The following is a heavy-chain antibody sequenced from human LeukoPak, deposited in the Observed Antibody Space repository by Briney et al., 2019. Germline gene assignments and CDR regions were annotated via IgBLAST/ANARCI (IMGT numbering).Heavy chain of an antibody. CDR2: VSGNGGRT. CDR3: PKGVSGHYDILTGNDY. Sequence: GGSLRLSCAASGFTFSSYAMNWVRQVPGKGLEWVSGVSGNGGRTDYADSVKGRFTISRDNSKNSLFLQMNSLRAEDTAIYYGPKGVSGHYDILTGNDYWGQGTLVTVSS. V-gene: IGHV3-23*01. D-gene: IGHD3-9*01. J-gene: IGHJ4*02. CDR1: GFTFSSYA.